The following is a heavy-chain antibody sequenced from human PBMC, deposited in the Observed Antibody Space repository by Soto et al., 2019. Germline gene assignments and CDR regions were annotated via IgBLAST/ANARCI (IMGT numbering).Heavy chain of an antibody. Sequence: SETLSLTCAVSGYSISSGYYWGWIRQPPGKGLEWIGSIYHSGSTYYNPSLKSRVTISVDTSKNQFSLKLSSVTAADTAVYYCARGGEGYYYDSSGYYVGSGFDYWGQGTLVTVSS. CDR2: IYHSGST. D-gene: IGHD3-22*01. V-gene: IGHV4-38-2*01. CDR3: ARGGEGYYYDSSGYYVGSGFDY. J-gene: IGHJ4*02. CDR1: GYSISSGYY.